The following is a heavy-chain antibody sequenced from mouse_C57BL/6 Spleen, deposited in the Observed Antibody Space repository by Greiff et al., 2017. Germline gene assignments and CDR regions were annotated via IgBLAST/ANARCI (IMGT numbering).Heavy chain of an antibody. Sequence: VQLQESGPELVKPGASVKISCKASGYAFSSSWMNWVKQRPGKGLEWIGRIYPGDGDTNYNGTFKGKATLTADKSSSTAYMQRSRLTSVDSAVYFCARLDYYGSSSYWYFDVWGTGTTVTVSS. CDR1: GYAFSSSW. CDR2: IYPGDGDT. V-gene: IGHV1-82*01. CDR3: ARLDYYGSSSYWYFDV. D-gene: IGHD1-1*01. J-gene: IGHJ1*03.